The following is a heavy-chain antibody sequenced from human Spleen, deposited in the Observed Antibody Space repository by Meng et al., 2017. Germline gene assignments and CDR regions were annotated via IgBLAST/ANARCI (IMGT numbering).Heavy chain of an antibody. CDR1: GVTISGSD. CDR3: AKDYDSSGYFHQNWYFDL. V-gene: IGHV3-73*01. D-gene: IGHD3-22*01. Sequence: GESLKISCVVSGVTISGSDIHWVRQASGKGLEWVGRIGSTRKNYATAYAASMRGKFTISRDDSKNTAYLQMNSLRAEDTAVYYCAKDYDSSGYFHQNWYFDLWGRGTLVTVSS. J-gene: IGHJ2*01. CDR2: IGSTRKNYAT.